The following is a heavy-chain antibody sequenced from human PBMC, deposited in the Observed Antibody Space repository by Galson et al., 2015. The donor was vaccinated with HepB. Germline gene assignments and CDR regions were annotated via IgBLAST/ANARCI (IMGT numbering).Heavy chain of an antibody. CDR1: EFTFSSYG. D-gene: IGHD3-10*01. Sequence: SLRLSCAGSEFTFSSYGMSWVRQAPGKGLGWVSAISGSGANTYYADSVKGRFTISRDNSKNTLYLQMNSLRADDTAVYYCAKGATGSWYFDLWGRGTLVTVSS. J-gene: IGHJ2*01. CDR3: AKGATGSWYFDL. CDR2: ISGSGANT. V-gene: IGHV3-23*01.